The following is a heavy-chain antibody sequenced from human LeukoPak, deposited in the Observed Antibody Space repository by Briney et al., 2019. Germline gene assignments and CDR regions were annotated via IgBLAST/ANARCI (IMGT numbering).Heavy chain of an antibody. CDR2: ISAYNGNT. D-gene: IGHD3-22*01. CDR1: GYTFTSYG. CDR3: ARTPTGYYYDSSGYYYFDY. J-gene: IGHJ4*02. V-gene: IGHV1-18*01. Sequence: ASVKVSCKASGYTFTSYGISWVRQAPEQGLEWMGWISAYNGNTNYAQKLQGRVTMTTDTSTSTAYMELRSLRSDDTAVYYCARTPTGYYYDSSGYYYFDYWGQGTLVTVSS.